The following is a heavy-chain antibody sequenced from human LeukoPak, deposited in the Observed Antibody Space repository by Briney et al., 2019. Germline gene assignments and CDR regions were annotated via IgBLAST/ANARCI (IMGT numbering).Heavy chain of an antibody. CDR1: GFTFSSYA. V-gene: IGHV3-64*01. D-gene: IGHD6-19*01. CDR2: INSNGGST. J-gene: IGHJ4*02. CDR3: ARVMIRGGWNIDH. Sequence: GGSLRHSCAASGFTFSSYAMHWVRQAPGKGLEYVSGINSNGGSTYYANSVTGRFTISRDNSRNTLFLQMGSLRPEDMGVYYSARVMIRGGWNIDHWGQGTLATVSS.